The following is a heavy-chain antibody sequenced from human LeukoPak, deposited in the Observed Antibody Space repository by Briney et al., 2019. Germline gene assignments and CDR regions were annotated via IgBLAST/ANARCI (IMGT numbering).Heavy chain of an antibody. Sequence: SGGSLRLSCAASGFTFSSYTMNWVRQPPGKGLEWVSNIGTSSTTIYYADSVKGRFTISRDNAKNSLYLQMNSLRADDTAVYYCAREYYGDYNWFDPWGQGTLVTVSS. CDR3: AREYYGDYNWFDP. CDR2: IGTSSTTI. J-gene: IGHJ5*02. V-gene: IGHV3-48*01. CDR1: GFTFSSYT. D-gene: IGHD4-17*01.